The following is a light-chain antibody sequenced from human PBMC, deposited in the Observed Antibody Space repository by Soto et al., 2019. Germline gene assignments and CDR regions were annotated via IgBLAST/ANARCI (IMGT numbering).Light chain of an antibody. J-gene: IGKJ4*01. CDR2: DAS. CDR1: QSISSW. Sequence: DIQMTQSPSTLSASVGDRVTITCRASQSISSWLAWYQQKPGKAPKVLIYDASSLESGVPSRFNGSGSGKEFTLTISSLQPEDLATYYCQQLNSYPRLFNFGGGTKVDIK. V-gene: IGKV1-5*01. CDR3: QQLNSYPRLFN.